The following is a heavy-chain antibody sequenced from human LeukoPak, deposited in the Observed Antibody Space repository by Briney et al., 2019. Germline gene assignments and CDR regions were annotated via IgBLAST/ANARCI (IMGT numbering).Heavy chain of an antibody. CDR2: ISDTGST. J-gene: IGHJ4*02. Sequence: SETLSLTCTVSGGSISSYYWSWIRQPPGKGLEWIGYISDTGSTNYNPSLKSRVTISVDTSKNQFSLKVTSVTAADTAVYFCARNAGAYSYEFWGQGALVSVSS. CDR3: ARNAGAYSYEF. D-gene: IGHD5-18*01. CDR1: GGSISSYY. V-gene: IGHV4-59*01.